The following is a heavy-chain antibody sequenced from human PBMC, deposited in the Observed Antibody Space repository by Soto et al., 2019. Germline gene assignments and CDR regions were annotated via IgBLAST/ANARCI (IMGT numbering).Heavy chain of an antibody. CDR1: GGTFSSYA. V-gene: IGHV1-69*13. Sequence: ASVEVSCKASGGTFSSYAISWVRQAPGQGLEWMGGIIPIFGTANYAQKFQGRVTITADESTSTAYMELSSLRSEDTAVYYCAREIYSSGWYRNYGMDVWGQGTTVTVSS. D-gene: IGHD6-19*01. CDR2: IIPIFGTA. CDR3: AREIYSSGWYRNYGMDV. J-gene: IGHJ6*02.